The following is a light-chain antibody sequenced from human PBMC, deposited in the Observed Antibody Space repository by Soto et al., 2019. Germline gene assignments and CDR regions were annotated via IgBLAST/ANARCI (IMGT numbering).Light chain of an antibody. CDR2: AAS. CDR3: QQTKGFPLT. Sequence: DIQMTQSPSFLSASVGARVTITCRASQDISKNLAWYQQIPGKAPKLLIFAASTLQSGVTSRFSASGSGIYFILTVGGLQPEDAATYYCQQTKGFPLTFGGGTKVDIK. CDR1: QDISKN. J-gene: IGKJ4*01. V-gene: IGKV1-12*01.